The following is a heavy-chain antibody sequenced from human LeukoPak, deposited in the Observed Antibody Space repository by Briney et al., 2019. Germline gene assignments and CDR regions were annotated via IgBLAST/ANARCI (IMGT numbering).Heavy chain of an antibody. CDR2: INPGGDNT. CDR3: ARIRDGYNDAYDI. V-gene: IGHV1-46*01. J-gene: IGHJ3*02. D-gene: IGHD5-24*01. CDR1: GYTFTKSY. Sequence: ASVKDSCKPSGYTFTKSYIHWVRQAPGQRLEWVGLINPGGDNTNYVQNFQGRVTMISNTSAHTVYMELSSLRSEDTAIYYCARIRDGYNDAYDIWGQGTVVTVPS.